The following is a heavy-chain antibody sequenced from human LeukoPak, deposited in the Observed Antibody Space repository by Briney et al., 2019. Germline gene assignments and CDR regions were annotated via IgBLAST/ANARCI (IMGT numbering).Heavy chain of an antibody. V-gene: IGHV3-21*01. CDR1: GFTFSSYS. CDR3: ARDPHLAAGTFF. J-gene: IGHJ4*02. D-gene: IGHD6-13*01. CDR2: ISSSSSDI. Sequence: GGSLRLSCAASGFTFSSYSMNWVRQAPGKGREWVSSISSSSSDIYYADSVKGRFTLSSDNAKNSLYLLINSLRAEDTAVYYCARDPHLAAGTFFWGQGTLVTVSS.